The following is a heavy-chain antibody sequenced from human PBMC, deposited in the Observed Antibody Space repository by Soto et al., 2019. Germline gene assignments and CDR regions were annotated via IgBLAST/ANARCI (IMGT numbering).Heavy chain of an antibody. CDR1: GGSISSSNW. J-gene: IGHJ4*02. D-gene: IGHD6-13*01. CDR3: ARAAMGGSSWPFDY. V-gene: IGHV4-4*02. CDR2: IYHSGST. Sequence: QVQLQESGPGLVKPSGTLSLTCAVSGGSISSSNWWSWVRQPPGKGLEWIGEIYHSGSTNYNPSLKNRVPITVDKSKNQSSLKVSSVTAADTAVYYCARAAMGGSSWPFDYWGQGTLVTVSS.